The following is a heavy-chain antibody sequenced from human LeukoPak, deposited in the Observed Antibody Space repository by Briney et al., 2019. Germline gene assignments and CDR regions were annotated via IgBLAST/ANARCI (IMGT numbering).Heavy chain of an antibody. Sequence: SQTLSLTCTVSGGSISSGSYYWGWIRQPPGKGLEWIGSIYHSGSTYYNPSLKSRVTISVDTSKNQLSLKLSSVTAADTAVYYSAGNWNYGYDYWGQGTLVTVSS. CDR3: AGNWNYGYDY. CDR2: IYHSGST. J-gene: IGHJ4*02. V-gene: IGHV4-39*07. CDR1: GGSISSGSYY. D-gene: IGHD1-7*01.